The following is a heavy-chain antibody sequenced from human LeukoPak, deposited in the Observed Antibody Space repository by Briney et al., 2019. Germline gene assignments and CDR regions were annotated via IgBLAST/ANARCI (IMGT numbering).Heavy chain of an antibody. CDR1: GFTFSRYD. V-gene: IGHV3-30-3*01. J-gene: IGHJ4*02. CDR3: ARDPHSSGYYWDYFDY. Sequence: PGGSLRLSCAASGFTFSRYDMHWVRQAPGKGLEWVALISYDGSNKYYPDSVKGRFTISRDDSKNTLYLQMNSLRAEDTAVYYCARDPHSSGYYWDYFDYWGQGTLVTVSS. D-gene: IGHD3-22*01. CDR2: ISYDGSNK.